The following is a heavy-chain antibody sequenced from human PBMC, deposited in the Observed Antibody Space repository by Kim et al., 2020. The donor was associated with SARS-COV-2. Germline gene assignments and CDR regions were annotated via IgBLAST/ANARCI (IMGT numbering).Heavy chain of an antibody. J-gene: IGHJ3*02. CDR2: IDPSDSYT. Sequence: GESLKISCKGSGYSFTTYWISWVRQMPGKGLEWMGRIDPSDSYTNYSPSFQGHVTISADKSIITAYLQWSTLKASDTAMYYCARQGVMVRGISAEDAFDIWGQGTMVTVSS. CDR3: ARQGVMVRGISAEDAFDI. CDR1: GYSFTTYW. D-gene: IGHD3-10*01. V-gene: IGHV5-10-1*01.